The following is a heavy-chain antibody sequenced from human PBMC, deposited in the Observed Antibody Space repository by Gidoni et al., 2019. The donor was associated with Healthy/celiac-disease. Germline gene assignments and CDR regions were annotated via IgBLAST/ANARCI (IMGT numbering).Heavy chain of an antibody. J-gene: IGHJ6*03. Sequence: EVQLVESGGGLVKPGGSLRLSCAASGFTFSSYSMNWVRQAPGKGLEWVSSISSSSSYIYYADSVKGRFTISRDNAKNSLYLQMNSLRAEDTAVYYCARDPVWEDILTGYYVYYMDVWGKGTTVTVSS. D-gene: IGHD3-9*01. CDR3: ARDPVWEDILTGYYVYYMDV. V-gene: IGHV3-21*01. CDR2: ISSSSSYI. CDR1: GFTFSSYS.